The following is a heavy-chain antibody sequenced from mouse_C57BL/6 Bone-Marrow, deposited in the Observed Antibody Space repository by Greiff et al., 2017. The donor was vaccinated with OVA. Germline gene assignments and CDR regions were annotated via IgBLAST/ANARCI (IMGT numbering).Heavy chain of an antibody. D-gene: IGHD2-10*02. Sequence: VTLVASGGGLVKPGGSLKLSCAASGFTFSDYGMHWVRQAPEKGLEWVAYISSGSSTLYYADTVKGRFTISRDNAKNTLFLQMTSLRSEDTAMYYCARGYGPYAMDYWGQGTSVTVSS. CDR3: ARGYGPYAMDY. CDR2: ISSGSSTL. J-gene: IGHJ4*01. V-gene: IGHV5-17*01. CDR1: GFTFSDYG.